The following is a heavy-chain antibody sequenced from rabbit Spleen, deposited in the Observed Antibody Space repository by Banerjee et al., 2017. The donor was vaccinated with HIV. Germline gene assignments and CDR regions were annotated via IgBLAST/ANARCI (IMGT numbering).Heavy chain of an antibody. CDR2: IYGGGSGRT. V-gene: IGHV1S40*01. Sequence: QSLEESGGGLVKPEGSLTLTCKTSGFDLNNYNYMCWVRQAPGKGLEWIACIYGGGSGRTYYANWAKGRFTISKTSSTTVTLQMTSLTAADTATYFCVRGASSSGYYSLWVPGTLVTVS. CDR3: VRGASSSGYYSL. J-gene: IGHJ4*01. CDR1: GFDLNNYNY. D-gene: IGHD1-1*01.